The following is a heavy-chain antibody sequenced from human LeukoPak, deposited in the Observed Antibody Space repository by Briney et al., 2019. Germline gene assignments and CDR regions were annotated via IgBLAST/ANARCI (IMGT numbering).Heavy chain of an antibody. CDR3: ANSRYDSSGYYGIIGY. D-gene: IGHD3-22*01. J-gene: IGHJ4*02. Sequence: GGSLRLSCAASGIIVSGNYMSWVRQAPGKGLEWVSVTYSGGTSYYADSVKGRFTISRDTSKNTMCLQMNILRADDTAVYYCANSRYDSSGYYGIIGYWGQGTLVTVSS. CDR1: GIIVSGNY. CDR2: TYSGGTS. V-gene: IGHV3-66*01.